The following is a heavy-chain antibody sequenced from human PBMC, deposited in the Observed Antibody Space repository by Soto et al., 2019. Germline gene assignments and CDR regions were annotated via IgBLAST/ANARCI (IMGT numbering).Heavy chain of an antibody. J-gene: IGHJ3*02. CDR3: ARAPPFPPYWSGGSYYSKNAFDI. CDR2: IIPIFGTA. V-gene: IGHV1-69*06. Sequence: QVQLVQSGAEVKKPGSSVKVSCKASGGTFSSYAISWVRQAPGQGLEWMGGIIPIFGTANYAQKFQGRVTITADKSTSTAYMELSSLISEDTAVYYCARAPPFPPYWSGGSYYSKNAFDIWGQGTMVTVSS. D-gene: IGHD2-15*01. CDR1: GGTFSSYA.